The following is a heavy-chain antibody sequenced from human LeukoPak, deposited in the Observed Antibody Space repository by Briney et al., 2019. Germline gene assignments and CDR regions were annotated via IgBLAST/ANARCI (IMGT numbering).Heavy chain of an antibody. D-gene: IGHD4-17*01. CDR1: GFSFSSYG. Sequence: GRSLRLSCAASGFSFSSYGMHWVRQAPGKGLEWVAVISYDGSNKHYADSVKGRFTISRDNSKNTLYLQMNSLRAEDTAVYYCAKVKFQATVTTDYFDYWGQGTLVTVSS. CDR3: AKVKFQATVTTDYFDY. CDR2: ISYDGSNK. J-gene: IGHJ4*02. V-gene: IGHV3-30*18.